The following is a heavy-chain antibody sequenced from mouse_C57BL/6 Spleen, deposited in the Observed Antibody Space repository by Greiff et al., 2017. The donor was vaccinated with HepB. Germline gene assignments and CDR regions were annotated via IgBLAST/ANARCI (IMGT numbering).Heavy chain of an antibody. Sequence: QVQLQQPGAELVKPGASVKLSCKASGYTFTSYWMQWVKQRPGQGLEWIGEIDPSDSYTNYNQKFKGKATLTVDTSSSTAYMQLSSLTSEDSAVYYCARETRYFDYWGQGTTLTVSS. V-gene: IGHV1-50*01. CDR2: IDPSDSYT. CDR1: GYTFTSYW. J-gene: IGHJ2*01. CDR3: ARETRYFDY.